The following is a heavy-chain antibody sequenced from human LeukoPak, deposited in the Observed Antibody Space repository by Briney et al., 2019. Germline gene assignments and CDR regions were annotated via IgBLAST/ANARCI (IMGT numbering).Heavy chain of an antibody. J-gene: IGHJ4*02. CDR1: GFSFSNSA. Sequence: PGGSLRLSCTASGFSFSNSAMTWVRQAPGKGLEWVSSIGGGGSSYYAGSVKGRFTISRDNSKNTVYLQINNLRAEDTAIFYCVKGVTMVRGSREFDYWGQGTLVTVSS. CDR3: VKGVTMVRGSREFDY. CDR2: IGGGGSS. V-gene: IGHV3-23*01. D-gene: IGHD3-10*01.